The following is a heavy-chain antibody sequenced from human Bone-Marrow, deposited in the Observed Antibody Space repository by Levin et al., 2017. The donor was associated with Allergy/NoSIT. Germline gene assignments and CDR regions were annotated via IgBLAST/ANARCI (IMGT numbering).Heavy chain of an antibody. CDR3: ARGRSGYSYGRFDY. CDR1: GGTFSSYT. V-gene: IGHV1-69*02. CDR2: IIPILGIA. Sequence: SVKVSCKASGGTFSSYTISWVRQAPGQGLEWMGRIIPILGIANYAQKFQGRVTITADKSTSTAYMELSSLRSEDTAVYYCARGRSGYSYGRFDYWGQGTLVTVSS. J-gene: IGHJ4*02. D-gene: IGHD5-18*01.